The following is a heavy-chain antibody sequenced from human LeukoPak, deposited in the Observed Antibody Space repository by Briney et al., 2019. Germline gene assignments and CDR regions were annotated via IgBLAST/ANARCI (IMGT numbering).Heavy chain of an antibody. D-gene: IGHD3-10*02. CDR1: VFTFSSYE. V-gene: IGHV3-48*03. Sequence: GGSLRLSCAASVFTFSSYEMNWVRQAPGKGLEWVQYISSNGSTIYYAESVKGRFTISRDNAKNSLYLQMNSLRAEDTAVYYCEELGITMIGGVWGKGTTVTISS. CDR2: ISSNGSTI. J-gene: IGHJ6*04. CDR3: EELGITMIGGV.